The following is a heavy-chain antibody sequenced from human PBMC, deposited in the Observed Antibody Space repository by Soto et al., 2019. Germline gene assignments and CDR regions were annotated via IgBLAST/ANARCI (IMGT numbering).Heavy chain of an antibody. Sequence: QVQLVESGGGVVQPGRSLRLSCAASGFTFSSYGMHWVRQAPGKGLEWVAFISYDGSNKYYADSVKGRFTISRDNSKNTLYLQMNSLRDEDTAVYYCAKHDGDYWGQGTLVTVSS. V-gene: IGHV3-30*18. CDR2: ISYDGSNK. D-gene: IGHD3-16*01. CDR3: AKHDGDY. J-gene: IGHJ4*02. CDR1: GFTFSSYG.